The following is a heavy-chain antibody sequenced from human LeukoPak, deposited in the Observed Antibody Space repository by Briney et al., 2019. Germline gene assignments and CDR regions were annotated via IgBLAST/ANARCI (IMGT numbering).Heavy chain of an antibody. V-gene: IGHV3-7*01. CDR1: GFTFSRFW. CDR2: IKEDGSDE. CDR3: ARPPAARPRNYYFDY. Sequence: GGSLRLSCAASGFTFSRFWMSWVRQAPGKGLEWVADIKEDGSDEYYVDSVKGRFTIPRDNAKNSLYLQMSSLRAEDTAVYYCARPPAARPRNYYFDYWGQGTLVTVSS. J-gene: IGHJ4*02. D-gene: IGHD6-6*01.